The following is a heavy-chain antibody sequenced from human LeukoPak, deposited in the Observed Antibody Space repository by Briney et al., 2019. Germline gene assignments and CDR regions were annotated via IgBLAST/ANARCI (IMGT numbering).Heavy chain of an antibody. J-gene: IGHJ6*02. CDR2: ISYDGSNK. CDR3: ARTPVATTNYYYGMDV. D-gene: IGHD5-12*01. CDR1: AVTFSNYS. Sequence: QPGRSLRLSCTAAAVTFSNYSMHWVRQAPCKGREWVGVISYDGSNKYYGDSVKGRFTISRDNSKNTLYLQMNSLRAEDTAVYYCARTPVATTNYYYGMDVWGQGTTVTVSS. V-gene: IGHV3-30-3*01.